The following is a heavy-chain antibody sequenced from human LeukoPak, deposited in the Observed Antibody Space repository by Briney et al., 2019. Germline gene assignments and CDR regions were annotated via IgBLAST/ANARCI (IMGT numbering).Heavy chain of an antibody. CDR3: AKGAAYGSGSYYNSHNFDY. V-gene: IGHV3-23*01. CDR1: GFTFSTFA. J-gene: IGHJ4*02. D-gene: IGHD3-10*01. Sequence: QPGGSLRLSCAASGFTFSTFAMTWVRQAPGKGLEWVSAISGSGGSTYYADSVKGRFTISRDNSKNTLYLQMNSLRAEDTAVYYCAKGAAYGSGSYYNSHNFDYWGQGTLVTVSS. CDR2: ISGSGGST.